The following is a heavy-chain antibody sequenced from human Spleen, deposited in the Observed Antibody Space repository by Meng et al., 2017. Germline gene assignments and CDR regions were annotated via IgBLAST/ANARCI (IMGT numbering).Heavy chain of an antibody. Sequence: ASVKVSCKPSGYNFPDYYIHWVRRAPGQGLEWMGRINPKSGDTHYAQKFQARVTMTGDTSISTANMELSGLRSDDTAMYYCPRGRRPNRGGQYYFDYWGQGTLVTVSS. CDR2: INPKSGDT. CDR1: GYNFPDYY. V-gene: IGHV1-2*06. J-gene: IGHJ4*02. D-gene: IGHD2-15*01. CDR3: PRGRRPNRGGQYYFDY.